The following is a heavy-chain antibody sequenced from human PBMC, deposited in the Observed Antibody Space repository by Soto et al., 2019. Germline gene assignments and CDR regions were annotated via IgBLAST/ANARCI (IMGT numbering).Heavy chain of an antibody. CDR3: ARPTYSGWSSDY. D-gene: IGHD6-19*01. CDR1: GFTFRNYA. Sequence: EVQLLESGGGLVQPGGSLRLSCAASGFTFRNYAMSWVRQAPGKGLEWVSSISGSSGSTYYADSVKGRFTISRDNSKNTLYLQMNSLRAEDTAVYYCARPTYSGWSSDYWGQGTLVTVSS. J-gene: IGHJ4*02. V-gene: IGHV3-23*01. CDR2: ISGSSGST.